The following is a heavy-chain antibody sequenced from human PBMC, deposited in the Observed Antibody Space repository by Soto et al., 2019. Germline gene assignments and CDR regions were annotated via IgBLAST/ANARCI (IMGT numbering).Heavy chain of an antibody. J-gene: IGHJ6*02. CDR3: ARGEDAFFYYGLDV. CDR2: IYDTGISGYTPST. Sequence: SETLSLTCTVSGGSITSSYWSWIRRPPGKGLEWIAYIYDTGISGYTPSTSYNPSLKSRVTMSVDTSKSQSSLKLTSVTAADTAVYYCARGEDAFFYYGLDVWGQGITVTVSS. V-gene: IGHV4-59*01. CDR1: GGSITSSY.